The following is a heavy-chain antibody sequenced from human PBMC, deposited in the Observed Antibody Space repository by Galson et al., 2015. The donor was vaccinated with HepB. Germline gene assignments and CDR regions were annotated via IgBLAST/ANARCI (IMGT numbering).Heavy chain of an antibody. D-gene: IGHD4-17*01. CDR2: ITPMFGRP. CDR1: GGTFSRYA. J-gene: IGHJ6*03. CDR3: ARAPLLRTVTSYYYYYMDV. Sequence: SVKVSCKASGGTFSRYAISWVRQAPGQGLEWMGGITPMFGRPKYAQKFQGRVTITADESTSTAYMELRSLRSDDTAVYYCARAPLLRTVTSYYYYYMDVWGKGTTVTVSS. V-gene: IGHV1-69*13.